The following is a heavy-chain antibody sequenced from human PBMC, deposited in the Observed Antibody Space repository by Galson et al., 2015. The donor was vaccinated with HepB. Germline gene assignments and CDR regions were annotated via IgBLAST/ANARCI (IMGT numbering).Heavy chain of an antibody. D-gene: IGHD6-13*01. CDR3: AKDRGDPAAGIEGRNNFHY. Sequence: SLRLSRAASGFTFSSYAMSWVRQAPGKGREWVAFIRYDGSNKYYADSVKGRFTISRDNSQNTLYLQMNSLRAEDTAVYYCAKDRGDPAAGIEGRNNFHYWGQGTLVTVSS. J-gene: IGHJ4*02. V-gene: IGHV3-30*02. CDR2: IRYDGSNK. CDR1: GFTFSSYA.